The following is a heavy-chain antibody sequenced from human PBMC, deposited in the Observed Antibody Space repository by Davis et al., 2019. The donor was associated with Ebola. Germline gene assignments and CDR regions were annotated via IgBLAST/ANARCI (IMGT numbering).Heavy chain of an antibody. J-gene: IGHJ3*01. Sequence: GESLKISCAASGFTFSSYSMNWVRQAPGKGLEWVANIKQDGSEKYYVDSVKGRFTISRDNAKNSLYLQMNSLRAEDTGVYYCARAKEGYQLWSEALDLWGQGTTVTVSS. V-gene: IGHV3-7*04. D-gene: IGHD2-21*01. CDR1: GFTFSSYS. CDR3: ARAKEGYQLWSEALDL. CDR2: IKQDGSEK.